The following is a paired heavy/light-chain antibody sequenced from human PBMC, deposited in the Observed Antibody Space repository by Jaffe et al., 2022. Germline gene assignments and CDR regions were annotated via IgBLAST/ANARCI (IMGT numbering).Light chain of an antibody. CDR1: NNDVGAFNY. V-gene: IGLV2-14*03. J-gene: IGLJ1*01. CDR2: DVF. Sequence: QAALTQPASVSGSPGQSITISCTGTNNDVGAFNYVFWYQQYPGQAPKLMIYDVFKRPSGVPDRFSASKSGNVASLTISGLQAEDEADYHCSSYTISNTVVFGSGTKVTVL. CDR3: SSYTISNTVV.
Heavy chain of an antibody. CDR3: ATRRCSITACYRASQKCFDY. D-gene: IGHD2-2*01. J-gene: IGHJ4*02. CDR1: GFTFSDFW. V-gene: IGHV3-7*05. Sequence: EVQLVESGGGLVQPGGSLRLSCAASGFTFSDFWMTWVRQSPGKGLEWVANIRQDGSEQYYADSVKGRFIISRDNAQNSLHLQMNSLTAEDTALYYCATRRCSITACYRASQKCFDYWGQGALVTVSS. CDR2: IRQDGSEQ.